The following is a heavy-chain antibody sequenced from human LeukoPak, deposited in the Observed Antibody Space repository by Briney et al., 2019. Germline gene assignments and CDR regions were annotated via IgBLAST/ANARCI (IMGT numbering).Heavy chain of an antibody. V-gene: IGHV4-31*03. D-gene: IGHD5-12*01. Sequence: SETLSLTCTVSGGSISSGGYYWSWIRQHPGKGLEWIGYIYYSGSTYYNPSLKSRVTISVDTSKNQFSLKLSSVTAADTAVYYCAREGSGYDYLDYWGQGTLVTVSS. J-gene: IGHJ4*02. CDR1: GGSISSGGYY. CDR2: IYYSGST. CDR3: AREGSGYDYLDY.